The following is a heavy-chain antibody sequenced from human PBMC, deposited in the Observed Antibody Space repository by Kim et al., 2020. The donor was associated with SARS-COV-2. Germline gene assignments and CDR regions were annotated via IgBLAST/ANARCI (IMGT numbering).Heavy chain of an antibody. CDR3: ARRTHRAAAGTLIYYDYYGMDV. Sequence: ASVKVSCKASGYTFTSHGISWVRQAPGQGREWMGWISAYNGNTNDTQKLQGRVTITTDTSTSRAYMELRSLRSDDTDVYYFARRTHRAAAGTLIYYDYYGMDVWGQGTTVTVSS. CDR2: ISAYNGNT. V-gene: IGHV1-18*01. J-gene: IGHJ6*02. CDR1: GYTFTSHG. D-gene: IGHD6-13*01.